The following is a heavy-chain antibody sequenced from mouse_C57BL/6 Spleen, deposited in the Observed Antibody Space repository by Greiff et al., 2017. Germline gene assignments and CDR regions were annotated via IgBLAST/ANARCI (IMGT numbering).Heavy chain of an antibody. Sequence: VQLQQPGAELVRPGSSVKLSCKASGYTFTSYWMHWVKQRPIQGLEWIGNIDPSDSETHYNQKFKDKATLTVDKSSSTAYMQLSSLTSEDSAVYYCVRWGLPYWYFDVWGTGTTVTVSS. CDR3: VRWGLPYWYFDV. J-gene: IGHJ1*03. D-gene: IGHD2-4*01. CDR2: IDPSDSET. CDR1: GYTFTSYW. V-gene: IGHV1-52*01.